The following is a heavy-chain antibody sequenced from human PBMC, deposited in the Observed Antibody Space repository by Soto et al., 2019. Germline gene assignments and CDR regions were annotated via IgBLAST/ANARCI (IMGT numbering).Heavy chain of an antibody. V-gene: IGHV3-33*01. J-gene: IGHJ4*02. Sequence: GGSLRLSCAASGFTFSSYGMHWVRQAPGKGLEWVAVIWYDGSNKYYADSVKGRFTISRDNSKNTLYLQMNSLRAEDTAVYYCARDPEEYYDYIWGSYRPYYFDYWGQGTLVTVSS. CDR1: GFTFSSYG. CDR2: IWYDGSNK. CDR3: ARDPEEYYDYIWGSYRPYYFDY. D-gene: IGHD3-16*02.